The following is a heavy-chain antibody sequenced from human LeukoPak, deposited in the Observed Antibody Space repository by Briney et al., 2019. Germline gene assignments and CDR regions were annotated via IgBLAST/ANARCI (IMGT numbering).Heavy chain of an antibody. V-gene: IGHV1-8*02. J-gene: IGHJ4*02. CDR2: MNPNSGNT. CDR1: GYTFKNYD. CDR3: ARATPGGLHGYSFDY. D-gene: IGHD5-24*01. Sequence: ASVKVSYKASGYTFKNYDINWVRQATGQGLEWMEWMNPNSGNTGFAQKFQDRVSMTRDTSINTAYMELTSLRSGDTAVYYCARATPGGLHGYSFDYWGQGTVVTVYS.